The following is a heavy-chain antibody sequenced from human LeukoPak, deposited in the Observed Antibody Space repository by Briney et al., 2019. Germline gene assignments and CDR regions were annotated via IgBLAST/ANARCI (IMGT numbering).Heavy chain of an antibody. CDR3: GRGADYYDTSGQVDY. D-gene: IGHD3-22*01. CDR2: IYPGDSDT. J-gene: IGHJ4*02. Sequence: GESLKISCKASGYSFSIYWIGWVRQMPGKGLEWMGIIYPGDSDTRYSPSFQGQVTISADKSTTTAYLQWSSLEASDTAMYYCGRGADYYDTSGQVDYWGQRTLVTVVS. V-gene: IGHV5-51*01. CDR1: GYSFSIYW.